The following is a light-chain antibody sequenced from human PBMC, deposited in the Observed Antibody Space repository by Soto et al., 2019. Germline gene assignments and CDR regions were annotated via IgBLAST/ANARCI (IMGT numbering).Light chain of an antibody. J-gene: IGLJ1*01. V-gene: IGLV2-14*01. CDR2: QVS. CDR1: SSDIGGFYY. Sequence: QSVLTQPASVSGSPGQSITISCTGTSSDIGGFYYVSWYQHHPGKDPKLMIYQVSNRPSGVSNRFSGSKSGNTASLTISGLQAEDEADYFCSSYTTSYFYVFGPGTKVTVL. CDR3: SSYTTSYFYV.